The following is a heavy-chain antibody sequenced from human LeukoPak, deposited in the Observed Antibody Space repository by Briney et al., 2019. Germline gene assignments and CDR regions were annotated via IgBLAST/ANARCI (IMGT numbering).Heavy chain of an antibody. CDR2: IRYDGSNK. D-gene: IGHD3-3*01. Sequence: GGSLRLSCAASGFTFSSYGMHWVRQAPGKGLEWVAFIRYDGSNKYYADSVKGRFTISRDNSKNTLYLQMNSLRAEDTAVYYCAKGYDFWSVGYMDVWGKGTTVTVSS. V-gene: IGHV3-30*02. J-gene: IGHJ6*03. CDR1: GFTFSSYG. CDR3: AKGYDFWSVGYMDV.